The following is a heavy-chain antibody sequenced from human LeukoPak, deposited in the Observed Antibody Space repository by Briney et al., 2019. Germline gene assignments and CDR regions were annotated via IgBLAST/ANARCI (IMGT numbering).Heavy chain of an antibody. J-gene: IGHJ5*02. Sequence: GGSLRLSCAASGFTFSSYAMHWVRQAPGKGLEWVAAISFDGSNEYYADSVKGRFTISRDNSKNTLFLQMNSLRAEDTAVYYCAGLTYISNWYVVSWFDLWGQGTLVTVSS. V-gene: IGHV3-30*04. CDR2: ISFDGSNE. CDR1: GFTFSSYA. D-gene: IGHD6-13*01. CDR3: AGLTYISNWYVVSWFDL.